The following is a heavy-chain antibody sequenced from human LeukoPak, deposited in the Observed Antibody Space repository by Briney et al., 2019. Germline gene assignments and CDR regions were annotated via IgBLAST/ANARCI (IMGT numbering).Heavy chain of an antibody. J-gene: IGHJ3*02. CDR2: IVVGSGNT. D-gene: IGHD6-19*01. CDR1: GFTFTSSA. V-gene: IGHV1-58*01. Sequence: ASVKVSCKASGFTFTSSAVQWVRQARGQRLEWIGWIVVGSGNTNYAQKFQERVTITRDMSTGTAYMELSSLRSEDTAVYYCAADIAVAGTNAFDIWGQGTMVTVSS. CDR3: AADIAVAGTNAFDI.